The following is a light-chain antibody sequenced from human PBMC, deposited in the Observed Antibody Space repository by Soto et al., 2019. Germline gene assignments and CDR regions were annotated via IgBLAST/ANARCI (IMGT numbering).Light chain of an antibody. CDR3: QHYNSYAEA. J-gene: IGKJ1*01. Sequence: DIQITQSPSTLSGSVGARFTITCRASQTISSWLAWYQQKPGQAPKLLIYKSSTLKSGVPSRFRGSGSGTEFTLTISSLQPADFATYYCQHYNSYAEAFGQGTKVELK. CDR1: QTISSW. CDR2: KSS. V-gene: IGKV1-5*03.